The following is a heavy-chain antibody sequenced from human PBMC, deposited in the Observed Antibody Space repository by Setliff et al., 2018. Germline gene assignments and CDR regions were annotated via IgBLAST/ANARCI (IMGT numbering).Heavy chain of an antibody. CDR1: GGSISSGSYY. J-gene: IGHJ4*02. CDR2: IYTSGST. D-gene: IGHD4-17*01. Sequence: PSETLSLTCTVSGGSISSGSYYWSWIRQPAGKGLEWIGRIYTSGSTNYNPSPKSRVTISVDTSKNQFSPKLTSVTAADTAVYYCAGGRRYDYGWDFDYWGQGTLVTVSS. V-gene: IGHV4-61*02. CDR3: AGGRRYDYGWDFDY.